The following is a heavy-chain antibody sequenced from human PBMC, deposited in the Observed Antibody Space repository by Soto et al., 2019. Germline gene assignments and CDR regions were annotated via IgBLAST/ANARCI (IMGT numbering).Heavy chain of an antibody. V-gene: IGHV4-59*01. CDR3: ARFSQNSYGYFFNY. J-gene: IGHJ4*02. D-gene: IGHD5-18*01. Sequence: PSETLSLTCTVSGGSFTSYYWSWIRQPPGRGLEWIGYIYYSGSTNYNPSLKSRVTISVDTSKNQFSLKLSSVTAADTAVYYCARFSQNSYGYFFNYWGQGTLVTVSS. CDR1: GGSFTSYY. CDR2: IYYSGST.